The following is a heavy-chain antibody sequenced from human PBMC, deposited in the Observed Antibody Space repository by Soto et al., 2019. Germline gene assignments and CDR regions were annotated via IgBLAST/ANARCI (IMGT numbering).Heavy chain of an antibody. V-gene: IGHV3-23*01. CDR1: GFTFSSYA. J-gene: IGHJ4*02. CDR3: AKRGSGSYHDY. D-gene: IGHD1-26*01. CDR2: ISGSGGST. Sequence: EVQLLESGGGLVQPGGSLRLSCAASGFTFSSYAMRWVRQAPGKGLEWVSAISGSGGSTYYADSVKGRFTISRDNSKNPLYLQMNRLRAEDTAVYYCAKRGSGSYHDYWGQGTLGNVSS.